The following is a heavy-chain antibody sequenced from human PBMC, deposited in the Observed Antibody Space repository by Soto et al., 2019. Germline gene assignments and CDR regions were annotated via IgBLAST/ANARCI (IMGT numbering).Heavy chain of an antibody. V-gene: IGHV1-18*01. CDR2: ISAHKDNT. CDR1: GYDFTTYG. CDR3: ARGRYGDY. J-gene: IGHJ4*02. Sequence: QVHLVQSGAEVKKSGASVKVSCKGSGYDFTTYGITWVRQAPGQGLEWMAWISAHKDNTDYAQKLQGRVTVTRDTSTSTAYMELRSLRSDDTAVYYCARGRYGDYWGQGALVTVSS. D-gene: IGHD1-1*01.